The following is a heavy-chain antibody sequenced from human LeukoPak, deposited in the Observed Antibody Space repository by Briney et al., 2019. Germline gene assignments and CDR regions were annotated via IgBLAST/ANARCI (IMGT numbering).Heavy chain of an antibody. V-gene: IGHV3-30*03. CDR3: ASSRDLGELSLCVY. CDR1: GFTFSSYA. J-gene: IGHJ4*02. Sequence: PGGSLRLSCAASGFTFSSYAMHWVRQAPGKGLEWVAVISYDGSNKYYADSVKGRFTISRDNSKNTLYLQMNSLRAEDTAVYYCASSRDLGELSLCVYWGQGTLVTVSS. D-gene: IGHD3-16*02. CDR2: ISYDGSNK.